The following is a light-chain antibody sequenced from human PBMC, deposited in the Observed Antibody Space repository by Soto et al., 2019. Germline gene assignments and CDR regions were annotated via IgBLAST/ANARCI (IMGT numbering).Light chain of an antibody. V-gene: IGKV3-20*01. CDR1: QSISSTS. J-gene: IGKJ4*01. Sequence: VLTQSPGTLSLSPGEIATLACRASQSISSTSLAWYQHQPGQAPRLLVYGASVRASGIPDRFSGGGSGTDFTLPISRLEPDDFAVYYCQRYGNSPPLTFGGGTKVEIK. CDR3: QRYGNSPPLT. CDR2: GAS.